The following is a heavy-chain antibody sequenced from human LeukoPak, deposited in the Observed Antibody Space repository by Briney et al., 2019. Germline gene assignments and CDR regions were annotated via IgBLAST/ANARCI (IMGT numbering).Heavy chain of an antibody. CDR3: ARGIDYDILTGYSPLEYFQH. Sequence: GGSLRLSCAASGFTFSSYGMHWVRQAPGKGLEWVAVIWYDGSNKCYADSVKGRFTISRDNSKNTLYLQMNSLRAEDTAVYYCARGIDYDILTGYSPLEYFQHWGQGTLVTVSS. D-gene: IGHD3-9*01. CDR2: IWYDGSNK. J-gene: IGHJ1*01. CDR1: GFTFSSYG. V-gene: IGHV3-33*01.